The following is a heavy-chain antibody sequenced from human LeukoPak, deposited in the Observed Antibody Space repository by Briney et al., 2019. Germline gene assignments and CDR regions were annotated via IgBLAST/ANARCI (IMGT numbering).Heavy chain of an antibody. CDR1: GFTFSSYG. D-gene: IGHD5/OR15-5a*01. V-gene: IGHV3-33*06. Sequence: GGSLRLSCAASGFTFSSYGMHWVRQAPGKGLEWVAVIWYDGSNKYYADSVKGRFTISRDNSKNTLCLEMDSLRAEDSAIYFCAKKSVNKGSFDYWAREPWSPSPQ. J-gene: IGHJ4*02. CDR2: IWYDGSNK. CDR3: AKKSVNKGSFDY.